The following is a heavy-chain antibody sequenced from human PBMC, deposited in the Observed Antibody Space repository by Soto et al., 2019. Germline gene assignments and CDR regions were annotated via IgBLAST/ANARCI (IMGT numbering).Heavy chain of an antibody. CDR2: INNFGDT. CDR1: GGSLSSSPYF. CDR3: SRRAPEGFDP. J-gene: IGHJ5*02. Sequence: QLQLQESGPGLVKASETLSLTCTVSGGSLSSSPYFWGWIRRPPGKGLEFIGSINNFGDTYYTPSLESRVTLSVDTSKNQFSLRVTSVTATDTGLYYCSRRAPEGFDPWGQGTLVTVSS. V-gene: IGHV4-39*01.